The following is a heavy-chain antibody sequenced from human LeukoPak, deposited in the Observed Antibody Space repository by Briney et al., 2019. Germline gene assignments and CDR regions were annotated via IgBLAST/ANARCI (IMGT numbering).Heavy chain of an antibody. CDR3: ARVLPRIAAAGTRRYFDL. V-gene: IGHV1-46*01. CDR2: INPSGGST. Sequence: ASVKVSCKASGYTFTSYYMHWVRQAPGQGLEWMGIINPSGGSTSYAQKFQGRVTMTRDTSTSTVYMELSSLRSEDTAVYYCARVLPRIAAAGTRRYFDLWGRGTLVTVSS. J-gene: IGHJ2*01. D-gene: IGHD6-13*01. CDR1: GYTFTSYY.